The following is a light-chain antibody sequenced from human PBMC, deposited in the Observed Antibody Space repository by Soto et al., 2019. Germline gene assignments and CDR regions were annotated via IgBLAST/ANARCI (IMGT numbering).Light chain of an antibody. CDR1: QSVRYNY. CDR3: QQYGTSPVT. Sequence: EILLTQSPGTLSLSPGETATLSCRASQSVRYNYLAWYQQRPGQPPRLLIHAAASRASGIPDRFSGSVSGRDFTLTIRRLEPEDFAVYFCQQYGTSPVTFGGGTKVEI. J-gene: IGKJ4*01. V-gene: IGKV3-20*01. CDR2: AAA.